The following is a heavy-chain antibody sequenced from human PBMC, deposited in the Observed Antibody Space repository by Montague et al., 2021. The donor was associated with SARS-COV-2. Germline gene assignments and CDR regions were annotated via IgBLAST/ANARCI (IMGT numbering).Heavy chain of an antibody. CDR2: INHSGNT. V-gene: IGHV4-34*01. D-gene: IGHD3-3*01. CDR1: GGSFSHYH. J-gene: IGHJ6*02. Sequence: SETLSLTCAVYGGSFSHYHWAWIRQSPGKGLEWIGKINHSGNTNYNPSLKSRVSISVDTSSSQFSLYLTSVTAADAAVYYCARDQPVSECIWSGMDAWGPGTTVTVSS. CDR3: ARDQPVSECIWSGMDA.